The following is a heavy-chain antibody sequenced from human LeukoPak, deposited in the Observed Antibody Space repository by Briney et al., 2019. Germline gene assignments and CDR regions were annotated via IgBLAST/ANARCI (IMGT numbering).Heavy chain of an antibody. CDR3: ARDDYREYNWFDP. D-gene: IGHD4-11*01. Sequence: PGGSLRLSCAASGFTFSSYSMNWVRKAPGKGLEWVSSISSSSSYIYYADSVKGRFTISRDNAKNSLYLQMNSLRAEDTAVYYCARDDYREYNWFDPWGQGTLVTVSS. J-gene: IGHJ5*02. CDR1: GFTFSSYS. CDR2: ISSSSSYI. V-gene: IGHV3-21*01.